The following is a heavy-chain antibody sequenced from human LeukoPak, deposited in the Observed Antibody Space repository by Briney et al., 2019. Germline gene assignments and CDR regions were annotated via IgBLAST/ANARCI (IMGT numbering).Heavy chain of an antibody. J-gene: IGHJ4*02. CDR1: GFTFSSYS. D-gene: IGHD3-10*01. CDR2: ISSSSSYI. CDR3: ARDPRMVRGVV. V-gene: IGHV3-21*01. Sequence: PGGSLRLSCAASGFTFSSYSMNWVRQAPGKGPEWVSSISSSSSYIYYADSVKGRFTISRDNAKNSLYLQMNSLRAEDTAVYYCARDPRMVRGVVWGQGTLVTVSS.